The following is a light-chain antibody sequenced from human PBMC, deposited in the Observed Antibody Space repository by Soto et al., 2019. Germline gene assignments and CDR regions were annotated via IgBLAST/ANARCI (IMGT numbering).Light chain of an antibody. Sequence: EVVLTQSPGTLSLSPGESATLSCRASQSVTNNYFAWYQQKPGQAPRLLIFGSSDRATGIPDRFSGSGSGTDFTLTISRLEPEDFAVYYCRQYGSSPPYTFGQGPKLDIK. CDR3: RQYGSSPPYT. CDR1: QSVTNNY. CDR2: GSS. J-gene: IGKJ2*01. V-gene: IGKV3-20*01.